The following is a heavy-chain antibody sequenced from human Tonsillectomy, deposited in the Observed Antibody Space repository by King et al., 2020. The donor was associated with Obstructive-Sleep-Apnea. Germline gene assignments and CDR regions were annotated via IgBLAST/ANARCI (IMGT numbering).Heavy chain of an antibody. J-gene: IGHJ3*02. CDR2: IKGDGSNK. V-gene: IGHV3-7*01. CDR3: ARDISHCSEIYCYDVFDI. D-gene: IGHD3-10*02. Sequence: VQLVESGGGLVRPGGSLRLSCAASGFTFSNYWMTWVRRAPGKGREWVANIKGDGSNKHLVDSVEGRFTISRDNAQNSLYLQMDSLRAEDTAVYYCARDISHCSEIYCYDVFDIWGRGTVVTVSS. CDR1: GFTFSNYW.